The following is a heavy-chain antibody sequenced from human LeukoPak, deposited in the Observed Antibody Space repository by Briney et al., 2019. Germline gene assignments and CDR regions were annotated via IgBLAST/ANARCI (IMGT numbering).Heavy chain of an antibody. CDR2: ISGSGETT. CDR1: GFTFRNRA. D-gene: IGHD1-26*01. Sequence: GGSLRLSCAASGFTFRNRAMNWVRQAPGKGLEWVSVISGSGETTYYADSVKGRFTISRDNSQNTLYLQMSSLRGEDTALYYCAKDRGMVGASVRAFDYWGQGTLVTVSS. CDR3: AKDRGMVGASVRAFDY. V-gene: IGHV3-23*01. J-gene: IGHJ4*02.